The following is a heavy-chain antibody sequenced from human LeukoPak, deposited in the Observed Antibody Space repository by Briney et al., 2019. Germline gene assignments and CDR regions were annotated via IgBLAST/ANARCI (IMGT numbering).Heavy chain of an antibody. Sequence: SETLSLTCTVSGGSISSYYWSWIRQPHGKGLEWIGHIYYTGSTNYNPSLKSRVTISVDTSKNQFSLKLSSVTAADTAVYYCARGSGFYGYWGQGTLVTVSS. CDR2: IYYTGST. D-gene: IGHD6-19*01. V-gene: IGHV4-59*01. CDR1: GGSISSYY. CDR3: ARGSGFYGY. J-gene: IGHJ4*02.